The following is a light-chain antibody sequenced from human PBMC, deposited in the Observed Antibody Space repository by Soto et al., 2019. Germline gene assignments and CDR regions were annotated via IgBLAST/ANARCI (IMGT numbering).Light chain of an antibody. CDR3: CSYAGSYTGV. CDR1: SSDVGGYNY. Sequence: QSALTQPRSVSGSPGQSVTISCTGTSSDVGGYNYVSWYHQHPGKAPKLMIYDVSKRPSGVPDRFSGSKSANTASLTISGLQAEDEADYYCCSYAGSYTGVFGGGTKVTVL. V-gene: IGLV2-11*01. CDR2: DVS. J-gene: IGLJ3*02.